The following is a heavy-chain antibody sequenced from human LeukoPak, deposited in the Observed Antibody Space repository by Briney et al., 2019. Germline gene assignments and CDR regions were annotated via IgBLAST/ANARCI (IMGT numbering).Heavy chain of an antibody. J-gene: IGHJ4*02. D-gene: IGHD2-2*01. Sequence: GASVKVSCKASGYTFTSYCISWVRQAPGQGLEWMGWISPHNGDTNYVQNLRGRVTMTTDTSTSTAYMELRSLRCDDTAVYYCARESIVVLPTADRSYYFDYWGQGTLVTVSS. CDR2: ISPHNGDT. CDR1: GYTFTSYC. CDR3: ARESIVVLPTADRSYYFDY. V-gene: IGHV1-18*01.